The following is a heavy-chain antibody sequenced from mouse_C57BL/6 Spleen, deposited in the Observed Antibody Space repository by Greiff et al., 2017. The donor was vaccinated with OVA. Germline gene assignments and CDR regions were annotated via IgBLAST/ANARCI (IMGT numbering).Heavy chain of an antibody. Sequence: EVKLQESVAELVRPGASVKLSCTASGFNIKNTYMHWVKQRPEQGLEWIGRIDPANGNTKYAPKFQGKATITADTSSNTAYLQLSSLTSEDTAIYYCARGDYYGSSSFAYWGQGTLVTVSA. CDR1: GFNIKNTY. V-gene: IGHV14-3*01. J-gene: IGHJ3*01. CDR2: IDPANGNT. D-gene: IGHD1-1*01. CDR3: ARGDYYGSSSFAY.